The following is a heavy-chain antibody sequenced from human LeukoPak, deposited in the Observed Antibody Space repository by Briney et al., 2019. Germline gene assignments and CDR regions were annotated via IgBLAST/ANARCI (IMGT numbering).Heavy chain of an antibody. CDR3: ARALGYSFDY. Sequence: SETLSLTCTVSGGSISSYYWSWIRQPPGKGLEWIGYIYYSGSTNYNPSLKSRVTISVDTSKNQFSLKLSSVTAADTAVCYCARALGYSFDYWGQGTLVTVSS. CDR2: IYYSGST. J-gene: IGHJ4*02. D-gene: IGHD2-15*01. V-gene: IGHV4-59*01. CDR1: GGSISSYY.